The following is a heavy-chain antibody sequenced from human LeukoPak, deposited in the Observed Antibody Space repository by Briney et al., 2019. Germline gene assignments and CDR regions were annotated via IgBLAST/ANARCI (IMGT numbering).Heavy chain of an antibody. V-gene: IGHV1-18*01. Sequence: ASVKVSCKASGYTFTSYGINWVRQAPGQGLERMGWISPYNGNTNFAQKFQGRVTMTTDTSPSTVYMELRTPRSDDTAVYYCVRAPRGVSGSPSWYWGQGTLVTVSS. D-gene: IGHD3-10*01. CDR2: ISPYNGNT. J-gene: IGHJ4*02. CDR3: VRAPRGVSGSPSWY. CDR1: GYTFTSYG.